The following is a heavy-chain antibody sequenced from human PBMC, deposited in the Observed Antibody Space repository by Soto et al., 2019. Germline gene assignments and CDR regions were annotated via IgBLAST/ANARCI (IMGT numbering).Heavy chain of an antibody. Sequence: QVQLVQSGAEVKKPGSSVKVSCKASGGTFSSYTISWVRQAPGQGLEWMGRIIPILGIANYAQKFQGRVTITADKSTSTAYIELSSLRSEDTAVYYCARDGGPYSYYFDYWGQGTLVTVSS. D-gene: IGHD2-21*01. CDR2: IIPILGIA. V-gene: IGHV1-69*08. CDR3: ARDGGPYSYYFDY. CDR1: GGTFSSYT. J-gene: IGHJ4*02.